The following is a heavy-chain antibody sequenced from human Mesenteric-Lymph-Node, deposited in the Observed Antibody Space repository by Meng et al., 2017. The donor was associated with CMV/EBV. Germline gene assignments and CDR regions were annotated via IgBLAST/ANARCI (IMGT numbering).Heavy chain of an antibody. V-gene: IGHV3-21*01. D-gene: IGHD6-19*01. Sequence: GESLKISCAASGFTFSSYSMNWVRQAPGKGLEWVSSISSSSGYIYYADSVKGRFTISRDNAKNSLYLQMNSLRAEDTAVYYCARAGIAVAGTGDYWGQGTLVTVSS. CDR3: ARAGIAVAGTGDY. CDR2: ISSSSGYI. J-gene: IGHJ4*02. CDR1: GFTFSSYS.